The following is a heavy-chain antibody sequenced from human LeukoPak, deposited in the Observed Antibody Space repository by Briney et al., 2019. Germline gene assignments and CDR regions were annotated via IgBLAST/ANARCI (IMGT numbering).Heavy chain of an antibody. Sequence: GGSLRLSCAASGFTVSSNHMSWVRQAPGKGLEWVSVIYSGGSTDYADSVKGRFTISRDNSKNTLYLQMNSLRAEDTAVYYCAKTRDGYNYVYYFDYWGQGTLVTVSS. CDR1: GFTVSSNH. CDR2: IYSGGST. D-gene: IGHD5-24*01. V-gene: IGHV3-66*02. CDR3: AKTRDGYNYVYYFDY. J-gene: IGHJ4*02.